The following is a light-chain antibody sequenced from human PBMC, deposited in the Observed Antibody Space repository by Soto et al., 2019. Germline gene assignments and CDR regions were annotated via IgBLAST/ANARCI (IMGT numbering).Light chain of an antibody. CDR2: GAF. CDR1: QSVSSSY. J-gene: IGKJ1*01. Sequence: PGERVTLSCRASQSVSSSYLTWCQQKPGQAPRLLIYGAFTRATGIPARFSGSGSGTDFTLTISSLQPEDFAVYYCQYYGNSPLTFGQGTKVDFK. CDR3: QYYGNSPLT. V-gene: IGKV3D-7*01.